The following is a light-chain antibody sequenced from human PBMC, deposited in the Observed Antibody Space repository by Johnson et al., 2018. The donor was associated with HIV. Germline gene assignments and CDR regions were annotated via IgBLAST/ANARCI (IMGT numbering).Light chain of an antibody. J-gene: IGLJ1*01. CDR3: GTWDSSLSAYV. CDR2: DSN. Sequence: SVLTQPPSVSAAPGQEVTISCSGSSSHIGHNSVSWYQQFPGTAPKLLIYDSNKRPSGIPDRLSGSKSGTSATLGITGLQTGDEADYYCGTWDSSLSAYVSGTGTKVTVL. V-gene: IGLV1-51*01. CDR1: SSHIGHNS.